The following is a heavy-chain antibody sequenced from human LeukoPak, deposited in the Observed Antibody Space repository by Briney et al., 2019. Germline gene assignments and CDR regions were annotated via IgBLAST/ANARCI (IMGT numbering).Heavy chain of an antibody. D-gene: IGHD6-19*01. CDR1: GFIFSNYG. V-gene: IGHV3-30*03. CDR2: ISYDGSNK. CDR3: ATTLGSGWKFDY. Sequence: GGSLRLSCAASGFIFSNYGIHWVRQAPGKGLEWVAVISYDGSNKYADSVKGRFTISRDNSKNTLFLQMNSLRPDDTAVYYCATTLGSGWKFDYWGQGTLVTVSS. J-gene: IGHJ4*02.